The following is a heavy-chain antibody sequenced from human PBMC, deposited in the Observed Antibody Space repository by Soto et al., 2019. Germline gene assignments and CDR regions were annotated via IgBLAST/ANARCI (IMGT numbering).Heavy chain of an antibody. CDR3: VGWGRYYYYSGMDV. CDR1: GGSISIGVYY. J-gene: IGHJ6*02. D-gene: IGHD7-27*01. CDR2: IYYSGST. V-gene: IGHV4-31*03. Sequence: QVQLQESGPGLVKPSQTLSLTCTVSGGSISIGVYYWSWLRQHPGKALEWIGYIYYSGSTYYNPPLTRRVTISVDTSKNQFSLELSSVTAADTAVYYCVGWGRYYYYSGMDVWGQGTTVTVSS.